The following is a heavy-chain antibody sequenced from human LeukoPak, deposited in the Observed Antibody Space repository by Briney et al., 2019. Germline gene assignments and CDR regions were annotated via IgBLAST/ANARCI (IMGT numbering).Heavy chain of an antibody. V-gene: IGHV3-53*01. Sequence: GGSLRLSRAASGFTVISNYMSWVRQAPGKALEWVSLIYSGGSTYYADSVRGRFTISRDNSKNTLCLQMNSLRAEDTAVYYCATTRYDAFDIWGQGTMVTVSS. CDR1: GFTVISNY. CDR2: IYSGGST. D-gene: IGHD4-17*01. CDR3: ATTRYDAFDI. J-gene: IGHJ3*02.